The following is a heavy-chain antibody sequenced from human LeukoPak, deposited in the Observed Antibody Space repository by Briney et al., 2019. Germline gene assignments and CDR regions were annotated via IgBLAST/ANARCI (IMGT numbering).Heavy chain of an antibody. D-gene: IGHD5-12*01. CDR1: GYTFTGYY. J-gene: IGHJ4*02. CDR2: NNPNSGGT. V-gene: IGHV1-2*02. CDR3: ARGGSGYETVCPY. Sequence: ASVKVSCKASGYTFTGYYMHWVRQAPGQGLEWMGWNNPNSGGTNYAQKFQGRVTMTRDTSISTAYMELSRLRSDDTAVYYCARGGSGYETVCPYWGQGTLVTVSS.